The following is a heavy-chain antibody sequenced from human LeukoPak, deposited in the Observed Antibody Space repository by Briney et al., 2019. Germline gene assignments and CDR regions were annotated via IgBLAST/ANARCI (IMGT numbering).Heavy chain of an antibody. CDR1: GGSFSGYY. V-gene: IGHV4-34*01. CDR2: INHSGST. CDR3: ASIGGWRWVQYRRFDY. J-gene: IGHJ4*02. Sequence: NPSETLSLTCAVYGGSFSGYYWSWIRQPPGKGLEWIGEINHSGSTNYNPSLKSRVTISVDTSKNQFSLKLSSVTAADTAVYYCASIGGWRWVQYRRFDYWGQGTLVTVSS. D-gene: IGHD1-1*01.